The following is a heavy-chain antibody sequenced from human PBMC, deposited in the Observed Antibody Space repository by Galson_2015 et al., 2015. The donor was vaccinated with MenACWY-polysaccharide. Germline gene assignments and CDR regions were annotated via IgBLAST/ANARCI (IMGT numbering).Heavy chain of an antibody. J-gene: IGHJ6*02. V-gene: IGHV3-74*01. D-gene: IGHD6-19*01. Sequence: SPRLSCAASGFSFSIYFMHWVRQAPGKVWVSRINPDWSNPIYADSVKGRFTVSRDNAKNTLYLQLSSLRAEDTGVYNCVRGSSGWKGMDVWGQGTTVTVSS. CDR2: INPDWSNP. CDR1: GFSFSIYF. CDR3: VRGSSGWKGMDV.